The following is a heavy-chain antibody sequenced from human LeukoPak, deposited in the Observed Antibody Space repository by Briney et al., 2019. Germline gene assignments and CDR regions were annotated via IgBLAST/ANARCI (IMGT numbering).Heavy chain of an antibody. CDR2: ISGSGGST. CDR3: AKDRAAAGTSDY. D-gene: IGHD6-13*01. V-gene: IGHV3-23*01. CDR1: GFTFSSYA. J-gene: IGHJ4*02. Sequence: GGSLRLSCAASGFTFSSYAMSWVRQAPGKGLEWVSAISGSGGSTYYADPVKGRFTISRDNSKNTLYLQMNSLRAEDTAVYYCAKDRAAAGTSDYWGQGTLVTVSS.